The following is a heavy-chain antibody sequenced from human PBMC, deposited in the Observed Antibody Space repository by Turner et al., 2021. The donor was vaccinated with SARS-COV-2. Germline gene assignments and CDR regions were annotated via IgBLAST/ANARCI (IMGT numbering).Heavy chain of an antibody. J-gene: IGHJ5*02. V-gene: IGHV1-58*01. Sequence: QMQLVQSGPEVKKPGTSVKVSCKASGFTFTSSAVQWVRQARGQRLEWIGWSVVGSGNTNYAQIFQERVTITRDMSTGTAYMELSSLRSEDTAVYYCAAQYYYDSSGYYNWFDPWGQGTLVTVSS. CDR1: GFTFTSSA. D-gene: IGHD3-22*01. CDR3: AAQYYYDSSGYYNWFDP. CDR2: SVVGSGNT.